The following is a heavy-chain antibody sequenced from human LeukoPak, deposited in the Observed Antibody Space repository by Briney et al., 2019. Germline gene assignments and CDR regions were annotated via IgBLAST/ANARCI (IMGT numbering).Heavy chain of an antibody. Sequence: GGSLRLSCAASGFTVSFNYMNWVRQAPGEGLEWVLLIDTGGTTYYADSVEGRFTISRDSSKNTLFLQMNNLRADDTAVYYCARHNRGGYDFFDFWGQGTLVTVAS. D-gene: IGHD5-12*01. CDR2: IDTGGTT. J-gene: IGHJ4*02. CDR3: ARHNRGGYDFFDF. CDR1: GFTVSFNY. V-gene: IGHV3-53*01.